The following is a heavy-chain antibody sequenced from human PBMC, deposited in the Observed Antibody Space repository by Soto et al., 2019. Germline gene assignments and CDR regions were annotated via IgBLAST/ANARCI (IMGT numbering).Heavy chain of an antibody. V-gene: IGHV4-39*01. D-gene: IGHD3-16*01. J-gene: IGHJ4*02. Sequence: SETLSLTCTVSGGSISSSSYYWGWIRQPPGKGLEWIGSIYYSGSTYYNPSLKSRVTISVDTSKNQFSLKLSSVTAADTAVYYCARPPYDYIWGSYSMSWGQGTLVTVSS. CDR1: GGSISSSSYY. CDR2: IYYSGST. CDR3: ARPPYDYIWGSYSMS.